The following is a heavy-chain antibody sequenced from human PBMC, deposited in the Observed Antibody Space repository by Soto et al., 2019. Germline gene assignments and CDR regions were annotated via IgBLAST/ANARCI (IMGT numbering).Heavy chain of an antibody. V-gene: IGHV4-39*01. Sequence: SETLSLTCTVSGGSISSSSYYWGWIRQPPGKGLEWIGSIYYSGSTYYNPSLKSRVTISVDTSKNQFSLKLSSVTAADTAVYYCARHEGGSYYGPLYWGQGTLVTVSS. CDR1: GGSISSSSYY. J-gene: IGHJ4*02. CDR3: ARHEGGSYYGPLY. D-gene: IGHD1-26*01. CDR2: IYYSGST.